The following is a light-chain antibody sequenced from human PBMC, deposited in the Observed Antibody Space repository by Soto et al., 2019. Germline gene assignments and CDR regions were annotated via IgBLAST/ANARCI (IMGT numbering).Light chain of an antibody. CDR3: SLYTGNSTVV. CDR2: EVS. J-gene: IGLJ2*01. Sequence: QSALTQPPSVSGSPAQSVTISCTGTTSDNANYHHVSWYQQSPGTAPTLVLYEVSDPPSGVPDRFSGSKSGYTASLSISGLQPEDEDDYYCSLYTGNSTVVFGGGTKVTVL. CDR1: TSDNANYHH. V-gene: IGLV2-18*01.